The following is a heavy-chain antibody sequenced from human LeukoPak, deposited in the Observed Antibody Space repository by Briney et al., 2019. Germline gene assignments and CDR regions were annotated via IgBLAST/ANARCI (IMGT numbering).Heavy chain of an antibody. CDR3: AKGRGYDFWSGPFDY. CDR1: GFTFSGYA. J-gene: IGHJ4*02. CDR2: ISGSGGST. V-gene: IGHV3-23*01. Sequence: GGSLRLSCAASGFTFSGYAMSWVRQAPGKWLEWVSAISGSGGSTYYADSVKGRFTISRDISKNTLYLQMNSLRAEDTAVYYCAKGRGYDFWSGPFDYWGQGTLVTVSS. D-gene: IGHD3-3*01.